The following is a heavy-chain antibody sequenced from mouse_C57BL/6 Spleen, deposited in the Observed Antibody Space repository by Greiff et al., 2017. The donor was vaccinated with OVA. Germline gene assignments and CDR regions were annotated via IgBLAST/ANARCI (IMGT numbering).Heavy chain of an antibody. D-gene: IGHD3-2*02. CDR3: ARDSSGYEDD. CDR1: GYTFTSYW. Sequence: QVQLQQPGAELVMPGASVKLSCKASGYTFTSYWMHWVKQRPGQGLEWIGEIDPSDSYTNYNQKFKGKSTLTVDKSSSTAYMQLSSLTSEDSAVYYCARDSSGYEDDWGQGTTLTVSS. CDR2: IDPSDSYT. V-gene: IGHV1-69*01. J-gene: IGHJ2*01.